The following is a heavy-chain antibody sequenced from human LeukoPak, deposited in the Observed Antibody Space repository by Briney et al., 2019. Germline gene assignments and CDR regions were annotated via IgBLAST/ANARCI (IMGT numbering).Heavy chain of an antibody. V-gene: IGHV4-4*07. CDR2: IYTSGST. CDR3: ARDSIVVVPAATDYYYYMDV. Sequence: SETLSLTCTVSGGSISSYYWSWTRQPAGKGLEWIGRIYTSGSTNYNPSLKSRVTMSVDTSKNQFSLKLSSVTAADTAVYYCARDSIVVVPAATDYYYYMDVWGKGTTVTVSS. CDR1: GGSISSYY. D-gene: IGHD2-2*01. J-gene: IGHJ6*03.